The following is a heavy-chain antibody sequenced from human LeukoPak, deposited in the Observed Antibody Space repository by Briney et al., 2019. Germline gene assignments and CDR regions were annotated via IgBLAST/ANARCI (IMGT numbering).Heavy chain of an antibody. J-gene: IGHJ4*02. CDR2: ISSSSSYI. Sequence: GGSLRLSCAASGFTFSTYSMNWVRQAPGKGLEWVSSISSSSSYIQYADSVKGRFTISRDNAKNTLYLQMNNLRAEDTAVYYCVKVSGMYSSSWPTDIWGQGTLVTVSS. D-gene: IGHD6-13*01. CDR1: GFTFSTYS. CDR3: VKVSGMYSSSWPTDI. V-gene: IGHV3-21*04.